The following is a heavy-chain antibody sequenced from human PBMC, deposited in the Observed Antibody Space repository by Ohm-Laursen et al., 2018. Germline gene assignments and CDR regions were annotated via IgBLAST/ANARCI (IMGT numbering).Heavy chain of an antibody. CDR2: IYYSGST. CDR3: ARTYYYGSGSYFGNDAFDI. J-gene: IGHJ3*02. Sequence: SQTLSLTCTVSGGSTSSGGYYWSWIRQPPGKGLEWIGYIYYSGSTYYNPSLKSLVTISVDTSKNQFSLKLSSVTAADTAVYYFARTYYYGSGSYFGNDAFDIWGQGTMVTVSS. V-gene: IGHV4-31*01. CDR1: GGSTSSGGYY. D-gene: IGHD3-10*01.